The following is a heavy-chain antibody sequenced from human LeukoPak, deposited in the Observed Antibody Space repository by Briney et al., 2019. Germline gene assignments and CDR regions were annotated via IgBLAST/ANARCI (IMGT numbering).Heavy chain of an antibody. CDR1: GFTFSTYA. Sequence: PGGSLRLSCTASGFTFSTYAMNWVRRASGKGLEWVSGIRGSGVSTYYADSVKGRFTISRDNSNNTLYLQMSSLGAEDTAVYYCAKDWGMGDQLLRIDYWGQGTLVTVSS. V-gene: IGHV3-23*01. CDR3: AKDWGMGDQLLRIDY. J-gene: IGHJ4*02. CDR2: IRGSGVST. D-gene: IGHD2-2*01.